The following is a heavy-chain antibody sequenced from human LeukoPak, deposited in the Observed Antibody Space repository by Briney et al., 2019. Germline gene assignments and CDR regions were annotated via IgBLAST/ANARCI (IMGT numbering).Heavy chain of an antibody. CDR3: AKDENDYYDSSGYFH. V-gene: IGHV3-30*02. J-gene: IGHJ4*02. Sequence: GGSLRLSCAASGFTFSSYGMHWVRQAPGKGLEWVAFIRYDGSNKYYADSVKGRFTISRDNSKNTLYLQMNSLRAEDTAVYYCAKDENDYYDSSGYFHWGQGTLVTVSS. CDR2: IRYDGSNK. CDR1: GFTFSSYG. D-gene: IGHD3-22*01.